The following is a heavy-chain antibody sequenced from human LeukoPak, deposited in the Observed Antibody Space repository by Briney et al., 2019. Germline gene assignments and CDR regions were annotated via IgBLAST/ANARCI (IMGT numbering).Heavy chain of an antibody. Sequence: ASVKVSCKASGYTFTSYYMHWVRQAPGQGLEWMGIINPSGGSTSYAQKFQGGVTMTRDTSTSTVYMELSSLRSEDTAVYYCARGETYYYGSGSYYNSPYFDYWGQGTLVTVSS. CDR2: INPSGGST. D-gene: IGHD3-10*01. V-gene: IGHV1-46*01. CDR1: GYTFTSYY. CDR3: ARGETYYYGSGSYYNSPYFDY. J-gene: IGHJ4*02.